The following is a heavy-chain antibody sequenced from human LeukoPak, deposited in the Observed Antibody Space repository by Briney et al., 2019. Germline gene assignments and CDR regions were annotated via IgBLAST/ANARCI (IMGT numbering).Heavy chain of an antibody. CDR2: IYHSGST. CDR1: GGSISSGGYS. Sequence: SETLSLTCAVSGGSISSGGYSWSWIRRPPGKGLERIGYIYHSGSTYYNPSLKSRVTISVDRSKNQFSLKLSSVTAADTAVYYCARVLYGDYANWFDPWGQGTLVTVSS. CDR3: ARVLYGDYANWFDP. D-gene: IGHD4-17*01. J-gene: IGHJ5*02. V-gene: IGHV4-30-2*01.